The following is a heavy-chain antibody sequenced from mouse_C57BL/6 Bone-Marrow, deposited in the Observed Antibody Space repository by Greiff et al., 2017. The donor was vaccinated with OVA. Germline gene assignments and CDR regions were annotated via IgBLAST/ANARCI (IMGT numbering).Heavy chain of an antibody. CDR3: AGSSNY. CDR2: IDPSDSYT. V-gene: IGHV1-59*01. J-gene: IGHJ2*01. D-gene: IGHD1-1*01. CDR1: GYTFTSYW. Sequence: QVQLQQPGAELVRPGTSVKLSCKASGYTFTSYWMHWVKQRPGQGLEWIGVIDPSDSYTNYNQKFKGKATLTVDTSSSTAYMQLRSLTSEDSAVYFCAGSSNYWGQGTTLTVSS.